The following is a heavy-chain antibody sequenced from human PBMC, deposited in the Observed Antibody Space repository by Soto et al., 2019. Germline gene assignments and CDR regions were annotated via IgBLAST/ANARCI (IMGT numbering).Heavy chain of an antibody. CDR3: TRRSRDGFDY. CDR2: IRSKANSYAT. J-gene: IGHJ4*02. Sequence: GSLRLSCAASGFTFSGSAMHWVRQASGKGLEWVGRIRSKANSYATAYAASVKGRFTISRDDSKNTAYLQMNSLKTEDTAVYYCTRRSRDGFDYWGQGTLVTSPQ. D-gene: IGHD2-2*01. CDR1: GFTFSGSA. V-gene: IGHV3-73*01.